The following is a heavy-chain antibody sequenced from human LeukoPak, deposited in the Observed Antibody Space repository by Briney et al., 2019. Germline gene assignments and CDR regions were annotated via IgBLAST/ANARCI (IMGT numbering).Heavy chain of an antibody. D-gene: IGHD6-19*01. J-gene: IGHJ4*02. CDR1: GFTFGDHV. CDR3: AKVGAVSLES. Sequence: GGSLRLSCAASGFTFGDHVMHWVRQTPGKGLEWVAGISCNSGSLGYADSVKGRFTISRDNGKQSLFLQMNSLRPEDTAVYFCAKVGAVSLESWGQGTLVTVSS. V-gene: IGHV3-9*01. CDR2: ISCNSGSL.